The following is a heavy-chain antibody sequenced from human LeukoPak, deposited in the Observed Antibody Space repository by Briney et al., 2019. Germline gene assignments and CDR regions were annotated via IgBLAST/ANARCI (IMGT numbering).Heavy chain of an antibody. V-gene: IGHV3-23*01. D-gene: IGHD6-13*01. CDR3: AKAASSSWPSYYYGMDV. CDR2: ITGSGGNT. J-gene: IGHJ6*02. CDR1: GFISSSYS. Sequence: GGSLRLSCAASGFISSSYSMSWVRQAPGKGLEWVSVITGSGGNTYYADSVKGRFTISKDNSKNTVYLQMSSLRVDDTAVYYCAKAASSSWPSYYYGMDVWGQGTTVTVSS.